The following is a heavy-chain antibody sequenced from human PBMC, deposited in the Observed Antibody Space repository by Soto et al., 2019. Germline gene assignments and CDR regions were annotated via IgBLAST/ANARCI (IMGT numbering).Heavy chain of an antibody. V-gene: IGHV3-30-3*01. J-gene: IGHJ4*02. CDR1: GFTFSSYA. CDR2: ISYDGSNK. Sequence: PGGSLRLSCAASGFTFSSYAMHWVRQAPGKGLEWVAVISYDGSNKYYADSVKGRFTISRDNSKNTLYLQMNSLRAEDTAVYYCAREYYYDSSGYYYASPPFDYWGQGTLVTVSS. CDR3: AREYYYDSSGYYYASPPFDY. D-gene: IGHD3-22*01.